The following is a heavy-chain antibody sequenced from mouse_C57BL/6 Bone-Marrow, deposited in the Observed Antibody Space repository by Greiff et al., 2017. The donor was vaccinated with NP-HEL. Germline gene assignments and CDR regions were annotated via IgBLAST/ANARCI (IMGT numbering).Heavy chain of an antibody. CDR3: TEWGYDYDVGDYYAMDY. Sequence: EVKLVESGGGLVQPGGSMKLSCVASGFTFSNYWMNWVRQSPEKGLEWVAQIRLKSDNYATHYAESVKGRFTISRDDSKSSVYLQMNNLRAEDTGIYYCTEWGYDYDVGDYYAMDYWGQGTSVTVSS. J-gene: IGHJ4*01. V-gene: IGHV6-3*01. CDR2: IRLKSDNYAT. D-gene: IGHD2-4*01. CDR1: GFTFSNYW.